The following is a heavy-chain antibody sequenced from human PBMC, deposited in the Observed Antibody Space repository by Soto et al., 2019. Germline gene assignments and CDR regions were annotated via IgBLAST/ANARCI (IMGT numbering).Heavy chain of an antibody. CDR3: ARDLATASLYYGMDV. J-gene: IGHJ6*02. CDR2: INPNSGGT. Sequence: ASVKVSCKASGYTFTGYYMHWVRQAPGQGLEWMGWINPNSGGTNYAQKFQGWVTMTRDTSISTAYMELSRLRSDDTAVYYCARDLATASLYYGMDVWGQGTTVTVSS. D-gene: IGHD1-26*01. V-gene: IGHV1-2*04. CDR1: GYTFTGYY.